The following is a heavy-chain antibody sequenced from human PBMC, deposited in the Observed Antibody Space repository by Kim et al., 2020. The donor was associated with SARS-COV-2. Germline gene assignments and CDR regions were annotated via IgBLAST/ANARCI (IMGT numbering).Heavy chain of an antibody. J-gene: IGHJ4*02. D-gene: IGHD1-26*01. Sequence: IVDADSVKGRFTISRDNAKNSLYLQMNSLRSEDTALYYCAKDNSGSIDYWGQGTLVTVSS. V-gene: IGHV3-9*01. CDR2: I. CDR3: AKDNSGSIDY.